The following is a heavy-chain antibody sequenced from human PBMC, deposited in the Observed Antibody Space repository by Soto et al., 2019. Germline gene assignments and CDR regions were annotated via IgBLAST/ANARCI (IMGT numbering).Heavy chain of an antibody. Sequence: QVQLVESGVGVVQPGRSLRLSCAASGFTFSSYGMHWVRQAPGKGLEWVAVIWYDVSNNNYADSVKGRFNISRDKSKNALYLHMNSMRAENTGVYYCERHLGITMVRGEHWFEPWGQGTLVTVSS. CDR3: ERHLGITMVRGEHWFEP. J-gene: IGHJ5*02. CDR2: IWYDVSNN. CDR1: GFTFSSYG. D-gene: IGHD3-10*01. V-gene: IGHV3-33*01.